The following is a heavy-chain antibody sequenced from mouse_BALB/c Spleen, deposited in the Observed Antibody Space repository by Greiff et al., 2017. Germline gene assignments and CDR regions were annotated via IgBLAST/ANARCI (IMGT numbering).Heavy chain of an antibody. Sequence: EVQLKESGTVLARPGASVKMSCKASGYTFTSYWMHWVKQRPGQGLEWIGAIYPGNSDTSYNQKFKGKAKLTAVTSTSTAYMELSSLTNEDSAVYYCTRSYYYGSSYDYYAMDYWGQGTSVTVSS. CDR2: IYPGNSDT. CDR1: GYTFTSYW. V-gene: IGHV1-5*01. D-gene: IGHD1-1*01. J-gene: IGHJ4*01. CDR3: TRSYYYGSSYDYYAMDY.